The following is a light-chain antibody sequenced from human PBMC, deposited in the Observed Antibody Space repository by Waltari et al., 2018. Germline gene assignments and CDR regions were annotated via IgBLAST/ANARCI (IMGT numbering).Light chain of an antibody. Sequence: QSVLTQPPPAPGTPGQRVTIPCSGSSSNIGSNSINWYQQLPGTAPKLPISSNKQRPSGVPDRFSGSKSGTSASLAISGLQSEDEADYHCAAWDDSLNGVIFGGGTKLTVL. CDR1: SSNIGSNS. CDR3: AAWDDSLNGVI. CDR2: SNK. V-gene: IGLV1-44*01. J-gene: IGLJ2*01.